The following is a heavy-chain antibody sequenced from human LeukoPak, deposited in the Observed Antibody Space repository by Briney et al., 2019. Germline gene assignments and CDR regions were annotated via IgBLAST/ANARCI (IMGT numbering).Heavy chain of an antibody. V-gene: IGHV3-23*01. Sequence: PGGSLRLSCAASGFTFSTYAMSWVRQAPGKGLEWVSSVSTSGGDTYNADSVKGRFTISRANSKNTLYLQMNSLRAEGTAVYYCAKVMLGELLYWFDPWGQGTLVTVSS. J-gene: IGHJ5*02. D-gene: IGHD3-10*02. CDR2: VSTSGGDT. CDR1: GFTFSTYA. CDR3: AKVMLGELLYWFDP.